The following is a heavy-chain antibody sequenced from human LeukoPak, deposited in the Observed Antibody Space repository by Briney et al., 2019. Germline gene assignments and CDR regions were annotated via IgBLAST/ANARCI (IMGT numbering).Heavy chain of an antibody. CDR1: GGSISSGGFY. J-gene: IGHJ4*02. Sequence: SETLSLTCTVSGGSISSGGFYWSWIRQHPGKGLEWLGYIYYSGTTYYNPSLKSRVTFSVDTSKNQFSLKLNPVTAADTALYYCARGTTDGYSYGRFDNWGQGTLVTVSS. V-gene: IGHV4-31*03. CDR2: IYYSGTT. D-gene: IGHD5-18*01. CDR3: ARGTTDGYSYGRFDN.